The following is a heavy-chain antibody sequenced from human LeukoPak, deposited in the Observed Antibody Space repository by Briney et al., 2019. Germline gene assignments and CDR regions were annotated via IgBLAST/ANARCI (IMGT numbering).Heavy chain of an antibody. Sequence: AGGSLRLSCAASGFTFSSYGMHWVRQAPGKGLEWVAFIRYDGSNKYYADSVKGRFTISRDNSKNTLYLQMNSLRAEDTAVYYCAKGLVVVAATSSFDYWGQGTLVTVSS. CDR2: IRYDGSNK. J-gene: IGHJ4*02. D-gene: IGHD2-15*01. V-gene: IGHV3-30*02. CDR1: GFTFSSYG. CDR3: AKGLVVVAATSSFDY.